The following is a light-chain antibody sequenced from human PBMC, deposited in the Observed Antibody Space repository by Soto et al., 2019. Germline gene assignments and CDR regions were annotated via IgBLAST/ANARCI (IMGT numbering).Light chain of an antibody. CDR3: QQYVPSSPRT. V-gene: IGKV3-20*01. Sequence: EIVLTQSPGTLSLSPGERATLSCRASHTISSSYLAWYQQKPGQAPRHLMYVLSRRATGIPYRFSGSGSGTDFTLIITRLEPEDFVVYYCQQYVPSSPRTFGQWTKVEIK. CDR2: VLS. J-gene: IGKJ1*01. CDR1: HTISSSY.